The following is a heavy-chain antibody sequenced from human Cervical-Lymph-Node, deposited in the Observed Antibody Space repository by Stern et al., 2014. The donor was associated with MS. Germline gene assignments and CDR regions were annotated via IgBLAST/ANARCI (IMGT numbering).Heavy chain of an antibody. V-gene: IGHV3-33*01. J-gene: IGHJ4*02. CDR2: IWYDGSNP. CDR3: ASAYSSSHYYFDY. CDR1: GFSFSRYA. Sequence: VQLVESGGGVVQPGRSLRLSCAASGFSFSRYAMHWVRQAPGKGLEWVALIWYDGSNPYYADSGTGRFIISRDNFKNTLYLQMNSLRAEDTAVYYCASAYSSSHYYFDYWGQGTLVTVSS. D-gene: IGHD6-13*01.